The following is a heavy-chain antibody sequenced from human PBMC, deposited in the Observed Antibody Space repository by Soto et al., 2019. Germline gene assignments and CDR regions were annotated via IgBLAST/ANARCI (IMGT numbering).Heavy chain of an antibody. J-gene: IGHJ4*02. CDR3: ARGGSYWARRHYFDY. CDR2: VTPRNGDT. CDR1: GYTFTSYD. Sequence: QVQLVQSGAEMKKPGASVKVSCKASGYTFTSYDSNWVRQDAGQGPEWMGSVTPRNGDTAFAQKNQGRGTLTSNTSMSKVYMELSNRRSDDTAVYYCARGGSYWARRHYFDYWGQGTLVTVSS. D-gene: IGHD2-8*02. V-gene: IGHV1-8*02.